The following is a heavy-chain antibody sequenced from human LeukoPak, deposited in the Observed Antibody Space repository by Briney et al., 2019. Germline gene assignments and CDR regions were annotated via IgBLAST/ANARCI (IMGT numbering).Heavy chain of an antibody. J-gene: IGHJ6*03. CDR1: GGSISSSSYY. D-gene: IGHD4-23*01. V-gene: IGHV4-39*07. CDR2: IYYSGST. CDR3: ARVTPGGYYYYYYMDV. Sequence: PSETLSLTCTVPGGSISSSSYYWGWIRQPPGKGLEWIGSIYYSGSTYYNPSLKSRVTISVDTSKNQFSLKLSSVTAADTAVYYCARVTPGGYYYYYYMDVWGKGTTVTVSS.